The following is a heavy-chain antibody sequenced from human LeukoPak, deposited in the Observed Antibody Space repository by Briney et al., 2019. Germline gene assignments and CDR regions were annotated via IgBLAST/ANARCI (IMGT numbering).Heavy chain of an antibody. CDR3: ARDRGSSSYDY. CDR1: GGTFSSYA. V-gene: IGHV1-69*06. Sequence: SVKVSCKASGGTFSSYAISWVRQAPGQGLEWMGGIIPIFGTANYAQTFQGRVTITADKSMSTAYMELSSLRSEDTAVYYCARDRGSSSYDYWGQGTLDTVSS. D-gene: IGHD6-13*01. J-gene: IGHJ4*02. CDR2: IIPIFGTA.